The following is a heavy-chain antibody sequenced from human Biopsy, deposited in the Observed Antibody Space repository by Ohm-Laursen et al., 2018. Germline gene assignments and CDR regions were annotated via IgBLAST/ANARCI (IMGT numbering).Heavy chain of an antibody. CDR1: GGTFTMFP. D-gene: IGHD3-10*01. CDR2: ILPFYGTT. V-gene: IGHV1-69*13. Sequence: SVKVSCKASGGTFTMFPISWVRQAPGQGLEWMGAILPFYGTTNFAQKSQGRVTLTADGSTSTAYMELSSLRSEDTGVYYCASSDGRSGFDYWGQGTLVTVSS. CDR3: ASSDGRSGFDY. J-gene: IGHJ4*02.